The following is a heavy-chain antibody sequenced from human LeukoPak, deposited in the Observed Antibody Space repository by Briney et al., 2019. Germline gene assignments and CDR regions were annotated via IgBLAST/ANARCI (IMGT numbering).Heavy chain of an antibody. V-gene: IGHV3-30*18. CDR2: ISRHGSTK. CDR3: AKEYSSGWSYWYFDL. J-gene: IGHJ2*01. D-gene: IGHD6-19*01. CDR1: GFDFSDHG. Sequence: GGSLRLSCAASGFDFSDHGMHWVRQAPGKGLEWVAVISRHGSTKIYAASVKGRFTISRDNSKNTMYLQMDGLRPEDTAVYFCAKEYSSGWSYWYFDLWGRGTLVTVSS.